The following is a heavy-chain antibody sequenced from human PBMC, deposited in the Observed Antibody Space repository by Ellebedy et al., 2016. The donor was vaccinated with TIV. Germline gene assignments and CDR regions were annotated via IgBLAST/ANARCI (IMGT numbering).Heavy chain of an antibody. CDR1: GFTFSSYI. J-gene: IGHJ5*02. D-gene: IGHD2-21*02. CDR2: ISSSSSYI. Sequence: GESLKISCAASGFTFSSYIMNWVRQAPGHCLEWVSSISSSSSYIYYADSVKGRFTISRDNSKNTLYLQMSSLRAEDTAVYYCARDQLNSLYCGGDCSSWGQGTLVTVSS. V-gene: IGHV3-21*01. CDR3: ARDQLNSLYCGGDCSS.